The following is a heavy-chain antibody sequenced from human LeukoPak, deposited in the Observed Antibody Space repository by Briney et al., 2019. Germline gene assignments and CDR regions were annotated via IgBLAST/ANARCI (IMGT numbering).Heavy chain of an antibody. V-gene: IGHV1-2*02. CDR1: GYTFTGYY. Sequence: GASVKVSCKASGYTFTGYYMHWVRQAPGQGLEWMGWINSNSGGTNYAQKFQGRVTMTRDTSISTAYMELSRLRSDDTAVYYCARELVDIVATSYFDIWGQGTMVTVSS. J-gene: IGHJ3*02. CDR3: ARELVDIVATSYFDI. CDR2: INSNSGGT. D-gene: IGHD5-12*01.